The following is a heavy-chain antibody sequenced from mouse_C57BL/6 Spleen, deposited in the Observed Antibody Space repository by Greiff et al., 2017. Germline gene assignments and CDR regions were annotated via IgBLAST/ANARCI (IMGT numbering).Heavy chain of an antibody. J-gene: IGHJ2*01. CDR1: GYTFTSYW. CDR3: AISPYFDY. Sequence: VQLQQPGAELVMPGASVKLSCKASGYTFTSYWMRWVKQRPGQGLEWIGEIDPSDSYTNYNQKFKGKSTLTVAKSSSTAYMQLSSLTSEASAVYYCAISPYFDYWGQGTTLTVSS. CDR2: IDPSDSYT. V-gene: IGHV1-69*01.